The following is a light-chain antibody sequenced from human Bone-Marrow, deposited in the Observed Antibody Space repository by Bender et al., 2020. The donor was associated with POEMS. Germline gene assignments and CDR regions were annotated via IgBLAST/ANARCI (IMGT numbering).Light chain of an antibody. Sequence: SALTQPASVSGSPGQSITISCTGTGSDVGGYNLISWYQQYLGKAPKIIMYDVDKRPSGVSHRFSGSKSGNTASLTISGLQAEDEADYYCCSYAGTDTFRWIFGGGTKVTVL. J-gene: IGLJ2*01. CDR1: GSDVGGYNL. CDR2: DVD. V-gene: IGLV2-23*02. CDR3: CSYAGTDTFRWI.